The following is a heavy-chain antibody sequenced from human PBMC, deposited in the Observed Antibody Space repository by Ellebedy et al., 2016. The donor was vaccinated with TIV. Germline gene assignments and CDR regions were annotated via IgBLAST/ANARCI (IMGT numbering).Heavy chain of an antibody. CDR3: ARAPFYYDNTGFPPGAFVD. CDR1: GYTFTGQF. V-gene: IGHV1-2*02. D-gene: IGHD3-22*01. Sequence: ASVKVSCKTSGYTFTGQFIHWVRQAPGQGLEWMGWINPNSAGTNYAQKFQGRVTLTRDTSISTAYMELSRLRSADTALYFCARAPFYYDNTGFPPGAFVDWGQGTLVTVSS. J-gene: IGHJ4*02. CDR2: INPNSAGT.